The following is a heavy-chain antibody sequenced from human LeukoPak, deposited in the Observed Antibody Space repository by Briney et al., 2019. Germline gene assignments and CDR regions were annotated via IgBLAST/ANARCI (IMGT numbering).Heavy chain of an antibody. J-gene: IGHJ4*02. D-gene: IGHD3-16*01. CDR1: GYTFTDYG. CDR3: ARSIGEDDY. Sequence: ASVKVSCKASGYTFTDYGISWVRQAPGQGLEWMGWISAYNGRTNYAQKFQGRVTITRNTSISTAYMELSSLRSEDTAVYYCARSIGEDDYWGQGTLVTVSS. CDR2: ISAYNGRT. V-gene: IGHV1-18*01.